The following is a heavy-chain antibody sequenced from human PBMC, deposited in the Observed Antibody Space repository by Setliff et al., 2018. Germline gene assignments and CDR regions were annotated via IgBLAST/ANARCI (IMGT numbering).Heavy chain of an antibody. J-gene: IGHJ4*02. CDR3: ARVESMVRGKNILRHFDY. Sequence: ASVKVSCKASGDTFSTYALSWVRQAPGQGLEWMGWVTVYNGNTKYAQNLQGRLTLTTDISTSTAYMKLGSLTTDDTAVYYCARVESMVRGKNILRHFDYWGQGIQVTVSS. CDR2: VTVYNGNT. D-gene: IGHD3-10*01. CDR1: GDTFSTYA. V-gene: IGHV1-18*01.